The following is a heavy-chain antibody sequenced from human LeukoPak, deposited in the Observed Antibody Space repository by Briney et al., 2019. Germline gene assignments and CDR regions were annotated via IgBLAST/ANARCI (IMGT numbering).Heavy chain of an antibody. Sequence: GGSLRLSCAASGFTFDDYAMPWVRQAPGKGLEWVSLISGDGGSTYYADSVKGRFTISRDNSKNSLYLQMNSLRTEDTALYYCASNYYYGMDVWGQGTTVTVSS. J-gene: IGHJ6*02. V-gene: IGHV3-43*02. D-gene: IGHD2-2*01. CDR2: ISGDGGST. CDR1: GFTFDDYA. CDR3: ASNYYYGMDV.